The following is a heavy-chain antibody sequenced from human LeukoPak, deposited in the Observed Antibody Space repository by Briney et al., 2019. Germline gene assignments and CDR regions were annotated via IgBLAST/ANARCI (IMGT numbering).Heavy chain of an antibody. D-gene: IGHD1-26*01. J-gene: IGHJ5*02. CDR2: ISSRSSTI. Sequence: AGGSLRLSCAASGFTFSSYSMNWVRQAPGKGLEWVSYISSRSSTIYYADSVKGRFTICRDNAKNSLYLQMNSLRDEDTAVYYCARDNSGGYYDWFDPWGQGTLVTVSS. CDR3: ARDNSGGYYDWFDP. CDR1: GFTFSSYS. V-gene: IGHV3-48*02.